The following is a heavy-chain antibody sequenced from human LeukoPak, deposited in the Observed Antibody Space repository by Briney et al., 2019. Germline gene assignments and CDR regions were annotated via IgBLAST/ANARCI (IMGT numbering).Heavy chain of an antibody. CDR3: ARGVSARGAFDI. V-gene: IGHV4-34*01. CDR1: GGSFSDYF. Sequence: SETLSLTCAVYGGSFSDYFWSWIRRPLGKGLEWIGEISHSGSTTYNPSLRSRVTISGDTSKKQFSLKLSSVTAADTAVYYCARGVSARGAFDIWGQGTMVTVSS. CDR2: ISHSGST. J-gene: IGHJ3*02. D-gene: IGHD6-6*01.